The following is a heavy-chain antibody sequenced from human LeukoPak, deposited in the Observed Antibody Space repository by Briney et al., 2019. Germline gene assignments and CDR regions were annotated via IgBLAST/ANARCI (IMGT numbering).Heavy chain of an antibody. Sequence: GGSLRLSCAASGFTVSSNYMSWVRQAPGKGLEWVSGISWNSGSIGYADSVKGRFTISRDNAKNSLYLQMNSLRAEDTALYYCAKDISSGWYPYYYYGMDVWGQGTTVTVSS. V-gene: IGHV3-9*01. D-gene: IGHD6-19*01. J-gene: IGHJ6*02. CDR3: AKDISSGWYPYYYYGMDV. CDR2: ISWNSGSI. CDR1: GFTVSSNY.